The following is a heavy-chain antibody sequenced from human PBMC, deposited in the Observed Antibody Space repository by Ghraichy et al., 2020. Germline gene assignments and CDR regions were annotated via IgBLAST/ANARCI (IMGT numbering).Heavy chain of an antibody. J-gene: IGHJ4*02. CDR3: ARNASDYCGHNGHRAFDY. CDR1: GASVSSGCHY. CDR2: IYYSGNR. Sequence: SETLSLTCSVSGASVSSGCHYWSWIRQSPGKGLEWIGNIYYSGNRNYNPSLKSRVAISVDTSKNQFSLNLRSVTVADTAIYYCARNASDYCGHNGHRAFDYWGQGKLVPVSS. V-gene: IGHV4-61*01. D-gene: IGHD2-21*01.